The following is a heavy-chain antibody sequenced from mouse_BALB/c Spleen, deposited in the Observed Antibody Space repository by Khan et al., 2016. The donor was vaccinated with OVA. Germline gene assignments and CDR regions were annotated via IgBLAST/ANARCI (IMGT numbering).Heavy chain of an antibody. Sequence: VQLQQSGAELAKPGASVKMSCTASGYTFTSYWMHWIKQRPGQGLEWIGYINPTSGYTDYNQKFKDKATLTAEKSSSTAYRQLSSLTSDDSAVYYCARDRIDYWGQGTALTVSS. CDR3: ARDRIDY. CDR2: INPTSGYT. CDR1: GYTFTSYW. J-gene: IGHJ2*01. V-gene: IGHV1-7*01.